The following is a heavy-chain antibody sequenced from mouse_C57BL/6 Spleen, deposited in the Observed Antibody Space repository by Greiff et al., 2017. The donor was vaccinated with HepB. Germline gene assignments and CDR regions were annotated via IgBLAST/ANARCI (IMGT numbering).Heavy chain of an antibody. CDR3: TRDRGSSGYPYYAMDY. Sequence: EVKLVESGEGLVKPGGSLKLSCAASGFTFSSYAMSWVRQTPEKRLEWVAYISSGGDYIYYADTVKGRFTISRDNARNTLYLQMSSLKSEDTAMYYCTRDRGSSGYPYYAMDYWGQGTSVTVSS. V-gene: IGHV5-9-1*02. CDR1: GFTFSSYA. D-gene: IGHD3-2*02. CDR2: ISSGGDYI. J-gene: IGHJ4*01.